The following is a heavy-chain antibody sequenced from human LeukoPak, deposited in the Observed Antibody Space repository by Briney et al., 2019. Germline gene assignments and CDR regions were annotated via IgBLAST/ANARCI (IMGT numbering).Heavy chain of an antibody. Sequence: GGSLRLSCAASGFTFSSYNMNWVRQAPGKGLEWVSYISSSSSTIYYADFVKGRFTISRDNAKNSLYLQMNSLRDEDTAVYYCARDYYDSSGYYYGSDWGQGTLVTVSS. J-gene: IGHJ4*02. CDR3: ARDYYDSSGYYYGSD. CDR1: GFTFSSYN. CDR2: ISSSSSTI. V-gene: IGHV3-48*02. D-gene: IGHD3-22*01.